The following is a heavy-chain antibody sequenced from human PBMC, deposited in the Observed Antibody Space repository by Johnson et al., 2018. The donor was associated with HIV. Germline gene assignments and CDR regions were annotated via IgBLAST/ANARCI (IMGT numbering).Heavy chain of an antibody. CDR1: GFTFSSYG. CDR2: IRYDGSDK. J-gene: IGHJ3*01. D-gene: IGHD5-12*01. V-gene: IGHV3-30*02. CDR3: AKGRGYDYDALDF. Sequence: QMQLVESGGGLVQPGGSLRLSCAASGFTFSSYGMHWVRQAPGKGLAWVSFIRYDGSDKHYADSVRGRFSISRDKSKDTLYLQMSSLRAEDTAVYYCAKGRGYDYDALDFWGQGTMVTVSS.